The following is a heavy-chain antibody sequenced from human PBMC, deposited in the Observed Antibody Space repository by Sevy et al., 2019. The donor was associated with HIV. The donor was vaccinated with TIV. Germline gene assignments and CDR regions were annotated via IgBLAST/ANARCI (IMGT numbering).Heavy chain of an antibody. CDR1: GGTFSSYA. CDR3: AQGKWYYDYVWGSYRYSDYFDY. Sequence: ASVKVSCKASGGTFSSYAISWVRQAPGQGLEWMGGIIPIFGTANYAQKFQGRVTITADKSTSTAYMELSSLRSEDTAVYYCAQGKWYYDYVWGSYRYSDYFDYWGQGTLVTVSS. CDR2: IIPIFGTA. V-gene: IGHV1-69*06. D-gene: IGHD3-16*02. J-gene: IGHJ4*02.